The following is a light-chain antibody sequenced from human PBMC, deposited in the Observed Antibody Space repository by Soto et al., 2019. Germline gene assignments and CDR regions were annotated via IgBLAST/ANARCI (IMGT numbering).Light chain of an antibody. Sequence: QPVLTQPASVSGSPGQSITISCTGTSSDVGGYNSVSWYQHHPGKAPKLMIYNVSNRPSGVSSRFSGSKSGNTASLTISGLHAEDEADYYCSSYTTSSTYVFATGTKVTVL. CDR1: SSDVGGYNS. CDR2: NVS. V-gene: IGLV2-14*03. J-gene: IGLJ1*01. CDR3: SSYTTSSTYV.